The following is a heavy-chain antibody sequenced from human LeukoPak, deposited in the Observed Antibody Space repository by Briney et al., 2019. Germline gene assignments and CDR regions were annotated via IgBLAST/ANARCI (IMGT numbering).Heavy chain of an antibody. CDR2: ISPYNGNT. CDR3: ARDCEPISLVGASSYFGY. D-gene: IGHD1-26*01. CDR1: GYTFTTFG. J-gene: IGHJ4*02. Sequence: GASVKVSCKASGYTFTTFGVSWVRQAPGQGLEWMGWISPYNGNTNYAQRFQGRVTMTTDTSTSTAYMELGSLRPDDTAVYYCARDCEPISLVGASSYFGYWGQGTLVTVSS. V-gene: IGHV1-18*01.